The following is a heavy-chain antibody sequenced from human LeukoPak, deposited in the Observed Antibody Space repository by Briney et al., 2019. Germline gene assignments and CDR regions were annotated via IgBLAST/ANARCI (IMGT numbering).Heavy chain of an antibody. CDR1: GYSFTTYW. Sequence: GESLKISCKVSGYSFTTYWIGWVRPMPGKGLEWMGIIYPGNSDAKYSPSFQGQVTISADESISTAYLQWSSLKASDTAMYYCARRISYRADYWGQGALVTVSS. D-gene: IGHD3-10*01. CDR3: ARRISYRADY. V-gene: IGHV5-51*01. CDR2: IYPGNSDA. J-gene: IGHJ4*02.